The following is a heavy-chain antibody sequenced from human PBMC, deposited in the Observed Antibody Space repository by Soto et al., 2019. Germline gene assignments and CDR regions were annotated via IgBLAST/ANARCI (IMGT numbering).Heavy chain of an antibody. V-gene: IGHV1-69*13. Sequence: SVKVSCTSSGGTFSSYAISCVRQAPGQGLEWMGGIIPIFGTANYAQKFQGRVTITADESTSTAYMELSSLRSEDTAVYYCAKLWWEQLEGENWFDPWGQGTLVTVSS. J-gene: IGHJ5*02. D-gene: IGHD1-26*01. CDR1: GGTFSSYA. CDR2: IIPIFGTA. CDR3: AKLWWEQLEGENWFDP.